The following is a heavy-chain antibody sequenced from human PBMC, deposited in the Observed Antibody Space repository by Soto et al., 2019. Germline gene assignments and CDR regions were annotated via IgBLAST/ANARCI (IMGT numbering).Heavy chain of an antibody. V-gene: IGHV1-18*04. Sequence: ASVKVSCKASGYSFTGYSMHWVRQAPGQGLEWMGWINPNNGNTNYAQKLQGRVTMTTDTSTSTAYMELRSLRSDDTAVYYCARDPLGGSGDDYWGQGTLVTVSS. J-gene: IGHJ4*02. CDR1: GYSFTGYS. D-gene: IGHD2-15*01. CDR3: ARDPLGGSGDDY. CDR2: INPNNGNT.